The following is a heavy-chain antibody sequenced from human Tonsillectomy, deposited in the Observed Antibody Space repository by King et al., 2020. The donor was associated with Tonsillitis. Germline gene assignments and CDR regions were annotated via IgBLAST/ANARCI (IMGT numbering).Heavy chain of an antibody. D-gene: IGHD2/OR15-2a*01. V-gene: IGHV3-15*01. J-gene: IGHJ6*02. Sequence: VQLVESGGGLVKPGGSLRLSCAASGFTFSNAWMSWVRQAPGKGLEWVGRIKSKTDGGTTDYAAPVKGRFTISRDDSKNTLYLQMNSLKTEDTAVYYCTPVLQNRISYYYGMDVWGQGTTVTVPS. CDR1: GFTFSNAW. CDR2: IKSKTDGGTT. CDR3: TPVLQNRISYYYGMDV.